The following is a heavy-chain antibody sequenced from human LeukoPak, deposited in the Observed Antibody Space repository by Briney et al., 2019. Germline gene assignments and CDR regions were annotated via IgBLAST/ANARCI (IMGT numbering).Heavy chain of an antibody. V-gene: IGHV1-18*01. CDR3: ARGGGSSRVGLDN. J-gene: IGHJ4*02. CDR1: GYTFTSYD. Sequence: ASVKVSCKASGYTFTSYDISWVRQAPGQGLEWMGWISGYNSNTNYAQKFQGRVTTTTDTSTSKAYMERRRLRSDDTAVYYCARGGGSSRVGLDNWGQGTLVTVSS. D-gene: IGHD6-6*01. CDR2: ISGYNSNT.